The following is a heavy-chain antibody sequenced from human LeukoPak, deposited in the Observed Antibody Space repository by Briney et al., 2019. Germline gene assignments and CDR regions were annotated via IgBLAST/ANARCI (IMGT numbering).Heavy chain of an antibody. CDR3: AKDPYYYDSSGYPNYFDY. D-gene: IGHD3-22*01. CDR2: ISWNSGSI. CDR1: GFTFDDYA. J-gene: IGHJ4*02. Sequence: PGGSLRLSCAASGFTFDDYAMHWVRQAPGKGLEWVSGISWNSGSIGYADSVKGRFTISRDNAKNSLYLQMNSLRAEDTALYYCAKDPYYYDSSGYPNYFDYWGQGTLVTVSS. V-gene: IGHV3-9*01.